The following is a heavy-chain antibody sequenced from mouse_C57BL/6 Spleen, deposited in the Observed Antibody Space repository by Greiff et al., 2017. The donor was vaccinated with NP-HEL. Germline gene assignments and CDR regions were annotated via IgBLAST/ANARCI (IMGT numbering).Heavy chain of an antibody. CDR1: GFTFSDYG. V-gene: IGHV5-17*01. Sequence: EVQRVESGGGLVKPGGSLKLSCAASGFTFSDYGMHWVRQAPEKGLEWVAYISSGSSTIYYADTVKGRFTISRDNAKNTLFLQMTSLRSEDTAMYYWASAILIGHWYFDVWGTGTTVTVSS. CDR2: ISSGSSTI. CDR3: ASAILIGHWYFDV. D-gene: IGHD2-14*01. J-gene: IGHJ1*03.